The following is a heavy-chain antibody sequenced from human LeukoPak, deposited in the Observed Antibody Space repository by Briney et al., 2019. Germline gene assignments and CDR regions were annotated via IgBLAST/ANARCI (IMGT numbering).Heavy chain of an antibody. CDR1: GGSISSYY. Sequence: PSETLSLTCTVSGGSISSYYWSWIRQPAGKGLEWIGRIYTSGSTNYNPSLKSRVTMSVDTSKNQFSLKLSSVTAADTAVYYCARASVPAAIGYNWFDPWGQGTLVTVSS. CDR2: IYTSGST. J-gene: IGHJ5*02. D-gene: IGHD2-2*02. CDR3: ARASVPAAIGYNWFDP. V-gene: IGHV4-4*07.